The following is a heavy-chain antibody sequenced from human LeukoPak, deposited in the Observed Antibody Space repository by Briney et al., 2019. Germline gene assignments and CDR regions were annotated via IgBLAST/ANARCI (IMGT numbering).Heavy chain of an antibody. CDR1: GYTFTSYD. CDR3: ARVTSSRWSYYGMDV. J-gene: IGHJ6*02. CDR2: MNPNSGNT. V-gene: IGHV1-8*01. Sequence: GASVTVSCKASGYTFTSYDINWVRQAAGQGLEWMGWMNPNSGNTGYAQKFQGRVTMTRNTSISTAYMELSSLRSEDTAVYYCARVTSSRWSYYGMDVWGQGTTVTVSS. D-gene: IGHD6-19*01.